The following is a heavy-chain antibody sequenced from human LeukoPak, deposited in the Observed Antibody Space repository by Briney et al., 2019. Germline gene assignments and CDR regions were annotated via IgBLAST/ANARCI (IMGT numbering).Heavy chain of an antibody. D-gene: IGHD3-22*01. CDR2: IGTAGDT. Sequence: GGSLRLSCAASGFTFSSYDMHWVRQATGKGLEWVSAIGTAGDTYYPGSVKGRFTISRESAKNSLYLQMNSLRAGDTAVYYCARGSGYSWTFDYWGQGTLVTVSS. V-gene: IGHV3-13*01. J-gene: IGHJ4*02. CDR3: ARGSGYSWTFDY. CDR1: GFTFSSYD.